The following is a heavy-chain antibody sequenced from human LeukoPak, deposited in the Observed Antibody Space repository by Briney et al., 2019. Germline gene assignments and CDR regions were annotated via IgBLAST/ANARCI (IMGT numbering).Heavy chain of an antibody. Sequence: PGGSLRLSCAASGFTVSSNYMNWVRQVPGKGLEWVSVIHSGGTTYYADSVKGRFTISRDNSKNTLYLQMKSLRAGDTAVYYCARDCSGSHVQLCGMDVWGQGTTVTVSS. D-gene: IGHD1-26*01. J-gene: IGHJ6*02. CDR3: ARDCSGSHVQLCGMDV. CDR1: GFTVSSNY. CDR2: IHSGGTT. V-gene: IGHV3-53*01.